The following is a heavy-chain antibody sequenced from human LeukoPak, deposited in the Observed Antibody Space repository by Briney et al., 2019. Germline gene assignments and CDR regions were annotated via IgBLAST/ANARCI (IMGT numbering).Heavy chain of an antibody. D-gene: IGHD2-15*01. J-gene: IGHJ5*02. CDR1: GGSISSYY. Sequence: SETLSLTCTVSGGSISSYYWSWIRQPPGKGLEWIGYIYYRGSTNYNPSLKSRVTMSLDASKNQFSLKLTSVTAADAAMYYCVTEPGYCTGGRCYGGWFDPWGQGILVTVSS. CDR2: IYYRGST. CDR3: VTEPGYCTGGRCYGGWFDP. V-gene: IGHV4-59*01.